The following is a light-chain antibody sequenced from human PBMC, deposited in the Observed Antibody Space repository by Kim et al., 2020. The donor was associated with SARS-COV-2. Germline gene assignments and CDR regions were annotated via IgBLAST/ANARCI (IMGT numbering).Light chain of an antibody. CDR1: SSNIGSNT. Sequence: GQRVTISCSGTSSNIGSNTVNWYQQLPGTAPKHLISSNNQRPSGVPDRCSGSKSGTSASLAISGLQSEDEADYYCAPWDDSLNGYVFGTGTKVTVL. CDR3: APWDDSLNGYV. CDR2: SNN. V-gene: IGLV1-44*01. J-gene: IGLJ1*01.